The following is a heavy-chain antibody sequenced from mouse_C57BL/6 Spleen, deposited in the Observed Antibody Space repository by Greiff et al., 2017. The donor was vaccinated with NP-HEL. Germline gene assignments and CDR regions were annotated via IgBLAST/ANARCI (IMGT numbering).Heavy chain of an antibody. V-gene: IGHV1-72*01. CDR3: ARSLIYYGSYYYAMDY. CDR2: IDPNSGGT. J-gene: IGHJ4*01. D-gene: IGHD2-2*01. CDR1: GYTFTSYW. Sequence: QVQLKESGAELVKPGASVKLSCKASGYTFTSYWMHWVKQRPGRGLEWIGRIDPNSGGTKYNEKFKSKATLTVDKPSSTAYMQLSRLTSEDSAVYYCARSLIYYGSYYYAMDYWGQGTSVTVSS.